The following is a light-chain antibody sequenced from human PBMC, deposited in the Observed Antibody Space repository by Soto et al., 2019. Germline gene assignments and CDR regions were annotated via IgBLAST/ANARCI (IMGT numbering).Light chain of an antibody. Sequence: EILLTQSPVTLSLSPGQRATLSCRASQSISTYLAWYQVKPGQAPRLLIYGASSRATGIPDRFSGSGSGTDFTLSISRLEPEDFAVYYCQQYGNSPGTFGQGTRLEI. CDR1: QSISTY. CDR2: GAS. V-gene: IGKV3-20*01. J-gene: IGKJ5*01. CDR3: QQYGNSPGT.